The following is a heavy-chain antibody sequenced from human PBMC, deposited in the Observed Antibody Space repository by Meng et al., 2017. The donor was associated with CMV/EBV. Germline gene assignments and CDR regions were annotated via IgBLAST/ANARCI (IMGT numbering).Heavy chain of an antibody. CDR3: ARAAGSSWYRDYYYGMDV. V-gene: IGHV4-59*01. Sequence: SETLSLTCTVSGGSISSYYWSWIRQPPGKGLEWIGYIYYSGSTNYNPSLKSRVTISVDTSKNQFSLKLSSVTAADTAVYYCARAAGSSWYRDYYYGMDVWGRGTTVTVSS. D-gene: IGHD6-13*01. CDR1: GGSISSYY. CDR2: IYYSGST. J-gene: IGHJ6*02.